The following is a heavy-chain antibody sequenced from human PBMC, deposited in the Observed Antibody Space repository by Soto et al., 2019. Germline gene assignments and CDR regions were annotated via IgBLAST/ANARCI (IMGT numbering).Heavy chain of an antibody. Sequence: DWVRQAPGKGLEWVGRIRNKANSYTTEYAASVKGRFTISRDDSKNLLYLQINSLKTEDTAVYYCARVSGSGWYGDFDYWGQGTLVTVSS. D-gene: IGHD6-19*01. J-gene: IGHJ4*02. CDR2: IRNKANSYTT. V-gene: IGHV3-72*01. CDR3: ARVSGSGWYGDFDY.